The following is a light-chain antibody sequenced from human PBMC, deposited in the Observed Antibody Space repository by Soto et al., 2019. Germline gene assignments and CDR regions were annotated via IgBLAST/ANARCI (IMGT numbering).Light chain of an antibody. V-gene: IGKV1-39*01. CDR1: QSISNY. CDR3: QQYNNWPIT. J-gene: IGKJ5*01. Sequence: DIQMTQSPSSMSASVGDRITITCRASQSISNYLNWYQQKPGKAPKVLIYAASNLQSGVPSRFSGSGSGTEFTLTISSLQSEDFEIYYCQQYNNWPITFGQGTRLEI. CDR2: AAS.